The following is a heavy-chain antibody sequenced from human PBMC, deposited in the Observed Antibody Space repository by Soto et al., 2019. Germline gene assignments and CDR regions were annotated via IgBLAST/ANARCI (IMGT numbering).Heavy chain of an antibody. CDR3: ARGSLRGVKPPYSYYGMDV. CDR1: TGSVSSGTHY. D-gene: IGHD3-10*01. Sequence: SETLSLTCTASTGSVSSGTHYWSWIRQPPGKGLEWIGYVYYSGGTDYNPSLKSRVTTSIDTSKNQFSLKLSSVAAADTAVYYCARGSLRGVKPPYSYYGMDVWGQGTTVTVSS. J-gene: IGHJ6*02. V-gene: IGHV4-61*01. CDR2: VYYSGGT.